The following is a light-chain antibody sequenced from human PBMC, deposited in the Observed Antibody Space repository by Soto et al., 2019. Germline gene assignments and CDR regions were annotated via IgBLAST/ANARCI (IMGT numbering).Light chain of an antibody. Sequence: DIQMTQSPSTLSASVGDRVTITCRASQSISSWLAWYQQKPGKAPKLLIYDASSLESVVPSRFSGSRSGTEFTLTISSLQPDDFAPYYCQQYNSYTWTFGQGTKVEIK. J-gene: IGKJ1*01. CDR3: QQYNSYTWT. CDR1: QSISSW. V-gene: IGKV1-5*01. CDR2: DAS.